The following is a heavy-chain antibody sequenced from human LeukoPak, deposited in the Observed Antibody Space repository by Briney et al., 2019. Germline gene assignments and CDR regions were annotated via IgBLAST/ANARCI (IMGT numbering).Heavy chain of an antibody. CDR3: ARVRTGYFDY. D-gene: IGHD3-10*01. J-gene: IGHJ4*02. CDR1: GGSFSGYY. Sequence: PSETLSLTCAVYGGSFSGYYWSWLRQPPGKGLEWIGEINHSGSTNYNPSLKSRVTISVDTSKNQFSLKLSSVTAEDTAVYYCARVRTGYFDYWGQGTLVTVSS. CDR2: INHSGST. V-gene: IGHV4-34*01.